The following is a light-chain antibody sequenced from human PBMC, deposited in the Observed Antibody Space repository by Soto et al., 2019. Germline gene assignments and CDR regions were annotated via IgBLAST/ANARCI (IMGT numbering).Light chain of an antibody. CDR1: QSISSY. CDR3: QQSYSTPLT. CDR2: AAS. V-gene: IGKV1-39*01. J-gene: IGKJ1*01. Sequence: DIQMTQSPSSLSASVGDRVTITCRASQSISSYLNWYQQKPGKAPKLLIYAASSLKSGVPSRFSGSGYGTDFTLTISSLQPEDFANYYCQQSYSTPLTFGQGTKVEIK.